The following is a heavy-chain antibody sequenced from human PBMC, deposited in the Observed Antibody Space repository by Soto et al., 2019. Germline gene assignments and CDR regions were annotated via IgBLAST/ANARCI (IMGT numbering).Heavy chain of an antibody. CDR3: TTGSNEGY. D-gene: IGHD1-1*01. CDR2: IRTKPEGETT. CDR1: GFSFSSAW. J-gene: IGHJ4*02. Sequence: EVQLLESGGGLVKPGGSLRLSCAASGFSFSSAWMNWVRQAPGKGLEWVGRIRTKPEGETTDYPAPVKGRFTISRDDSKTTLYLQITSLKIEDTAVYYCTTGSNEGYWGQGTLVTVSS. V-gene: IGHV3-15*07.